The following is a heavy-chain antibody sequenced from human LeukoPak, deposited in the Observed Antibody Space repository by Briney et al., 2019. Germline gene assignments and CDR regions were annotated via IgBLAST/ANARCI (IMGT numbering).Heavy chain of an antibody. J-gene: IGHJ3*02. Sequence: GGSLRLSCAASGFTFSSYSMNWVRQAPGKGLEWVSSISSSSSYIYYADSVKGRFTISRDNAKNSLYLQMNSLRAEDTAVYYCARNGNHDAFDIWGQGTMVTVSS. D-gene: IGHD4-23*01. CDR2: ISSSSSYI. CDR3: ARNGNHDAFDI. CDR1: GFTFSSYS. V-gene: IGHV3-21*01.